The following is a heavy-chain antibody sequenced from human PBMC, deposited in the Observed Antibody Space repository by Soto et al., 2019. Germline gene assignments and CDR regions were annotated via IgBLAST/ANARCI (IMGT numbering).Heavy chain of an antibody. J-gene: IGHJ5*02. CDR3: ARDGIHCSSTSCYFLASVLANWFDP. CDR1: GGSVSSGSYY. D-gene: IGHD2-2*01. V-gene: IGHV4-61*01. CDR2: IYYSGST. Sequence: SETLSLTCTVSGGSVSSGSYYWSWIRQPPGKGLEWIGYIYYSGSTNYNPSLKSRVTISVDTSKNQFSLKLSSVTAADTAVYYCARDGIHCSSTSCYFLASVLANWFDPWGQGTLVTVSS.